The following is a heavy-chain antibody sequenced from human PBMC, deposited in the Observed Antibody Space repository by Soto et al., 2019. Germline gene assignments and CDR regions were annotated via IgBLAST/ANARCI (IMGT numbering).Heavy chain of an antibody. CDR2: IFPGDSDT. V-gene: IGHV5-51*01. Sequence: PGESLKISCKASGYIFTSYWIGWVRQMPGIGLEWMGIIFPGDSDTRYSPSFEGQVTISADRSISTAYLQWSSLKVSDTAIYYCARHKNDFWSGQYYYFAMDVWGQGTPVTVSS. D-gene: IGHD3-3*01. J-gene: IGHJ6*02. CDR3: ARHKNDFWSGQYYYFAMDV. CDR1: GYIFTSYW.